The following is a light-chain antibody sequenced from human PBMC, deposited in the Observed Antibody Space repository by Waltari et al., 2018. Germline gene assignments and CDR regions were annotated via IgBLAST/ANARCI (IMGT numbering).Light chain of an antibody. Sequence: QSVLTQPPSVSAAPGQKVTITCSERSSNIGNHYVSWYYHLPGASPKLLIYDNNKRPSWIPDRFSASKSGTSATLGITGLQIGDEADYYCATWDNNLKDVVFGGGTKLTVL. CDR1: SSNIGNHY. J-gene: IGLJ2*01. CDR3: ATWDNNLKDVV. CDR2: DNN. V-gene: IGLV1-51*01.